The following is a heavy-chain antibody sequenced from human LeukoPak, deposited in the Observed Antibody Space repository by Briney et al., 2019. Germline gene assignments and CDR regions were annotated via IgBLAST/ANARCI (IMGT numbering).Heavy chain of an antibody. CDR3: ARRTSWSGYKYYFDY. Sequence: SETLSLTCTVSGGSISSYYWSWIRQPPGKGLEWIGSIYYSGSTYYNPSLKSRVTISVDTSKNQFSLKLYSVTAADTAVYYCARRTSWSGYKYYFDYWGQGTLVTVSS. J-gene: IGHJ4*02. CDR1: GGSISSYY. V-gene: IGHV4-59*05. D-gene: IGHD3-3*01. CDR2: IYYSGST.